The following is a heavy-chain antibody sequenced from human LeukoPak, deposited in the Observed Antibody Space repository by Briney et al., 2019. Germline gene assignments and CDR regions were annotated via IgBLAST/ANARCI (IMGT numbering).Heavy chain of an antibody. D-gene: IGHD3-10*01. CDR2: INSDGSST. CDR1: GFTFSSYW. Sequence: PGGSLRLSCAASGFTFSSYWMHWVRQAPGKGLVWVSRINSDGSSTSYADSVKDRFTISRDNAKNTLYLQMNSLRAEDTAVYYCAKDRSITMGNWFDPWGQGTLVTVSS. V-gene: IGHV3-74*01. CDR3: AKDRSITMGNWFDP. J-gene: IGHJ5*02.